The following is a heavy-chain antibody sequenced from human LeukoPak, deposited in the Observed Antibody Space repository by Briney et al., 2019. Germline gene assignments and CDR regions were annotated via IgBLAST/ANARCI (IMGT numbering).Heavy chain of an antibody. CDR1: GFTFSSYC. CDR3: ARAGYGSGSYFIPYI. J-gene: IGHJ3*02. CDR2: ITGSGIDM. V-gene: IGHV3-23*01. Sequence: GGSLRLSCAASGFTFSSYCMSWVRLAPGRGLEWVSGITGSGIDMEYADSVKGRFTISRDNSKNTLYLQMNSLRAEDTAVYYCARAGYGSGSYFIPYIWGQGTMVTVSS. D-gene: IGHD3-10*01.